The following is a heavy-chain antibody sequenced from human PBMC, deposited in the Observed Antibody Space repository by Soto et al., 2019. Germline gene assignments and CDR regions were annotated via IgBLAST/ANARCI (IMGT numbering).Heavy chain of an antibody. CDR1: GFTFSSYS. J-gene: IGHJ4*02. CDR3: ARVEDSGNLDY. V-gene: IGHV3-21*01. Sequence: PGGSLSLSKAASGFTFSSYSMNWVRQAPGKGLEWVSSISSSSSYIYYADSVKGRFTISRDNAKNSLYLQMNSLRAEDTAVYYGARVEDSGNLDYWGQGTLVTVSS. D-gene: IGHD1-26*01. CDR2: ISSSSSYI.